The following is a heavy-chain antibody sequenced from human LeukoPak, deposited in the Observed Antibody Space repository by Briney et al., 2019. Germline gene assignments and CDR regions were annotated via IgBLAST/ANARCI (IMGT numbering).Heavy chain of an antibody. D-gene: IGHD6-13*01. J-gene: IGHJ4*02. CDR1: GGSISSYY. V-gene: IGHV4-59*01. CDR3: ARGSIAAAGIYNY. CDR2: IYYSGST. Sequence: SETLSLTCTVSGGSISSYYWSWIRQPPGKGLEWIGYIYYSGSTNYNPPLKSRVTISVDTSKNQFSLKLSSVTAADTAVYYCARGSIAAAGIYNYWGQGTLVTVSS.